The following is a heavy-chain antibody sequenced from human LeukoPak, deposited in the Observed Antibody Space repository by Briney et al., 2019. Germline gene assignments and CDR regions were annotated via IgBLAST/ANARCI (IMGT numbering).Heavy chain of an antibody. J-gene: IGHJ4*02. V-gene: IGHV3-21*01. CDR3: AGALCSGGSCYSFNY. Sequence: GGSLRLSCAASGLFRPHSLNWVRQAPGKGLEWLSSIRTGGYIRYAESAKGRFIISRDNARDSLYLQMNSLSAEDTAIYYCAGALCSGGSCYSFNYWGQGTLVTVSS. D-gene: IGHD2-15*01. CDR1: GLFRPHS. CDR2: IRTGGYI.